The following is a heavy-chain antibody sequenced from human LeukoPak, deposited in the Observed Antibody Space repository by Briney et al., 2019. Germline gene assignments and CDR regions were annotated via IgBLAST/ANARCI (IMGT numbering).Heavy chain of an antibody. Sequence: SVKVSCKASGGTFSSYTISWVRQAPGQGLEWMVRIIPILGIANYAQKFQGRVTITADKSPSTAYMELSSLRSEDTAVYYCARRDYYDSSGSLDYWGQGTLVTVSS. CDR1: GGTFSSYT. CDR3: ARRDYYDSSGSLDY. V-gene: IGHV1-69*02. J-gene: IGHJ4*02. D-gene: IGHD3-22*01. CDR2: IIPILGIA.